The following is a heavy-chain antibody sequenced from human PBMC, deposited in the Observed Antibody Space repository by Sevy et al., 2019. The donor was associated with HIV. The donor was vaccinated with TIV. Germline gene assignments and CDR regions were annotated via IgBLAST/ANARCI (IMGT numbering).Heavy chain of an antibody. J-gene: IGHJ4*02. CDR1: GLTLTTTG. CDR3: VGGDTTMITDLDY. CDR2: VTSDGTT. V-gene: IGHV3-23*01. Sequence: GGSLRLSCAASGLTLTTTGMSWVRQAPGKGLEWVAGVTSDGTTYYEDSVRDRFTVSRDNSKNTLYLQLNSLRADDTAVFYCVGGDTTMITDLDYWGQGTLVTVSS. D-gene: IGHD3-16*01.